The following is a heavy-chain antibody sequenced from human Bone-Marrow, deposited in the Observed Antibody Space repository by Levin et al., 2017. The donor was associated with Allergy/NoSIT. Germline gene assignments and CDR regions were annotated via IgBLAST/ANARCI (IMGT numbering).Heavy chain of an antibody. J-gene: IGHJ3*01. Sequence: PSETLSLTCTVSGDSISSYFWTWIRQSPGKRLEWIGYIYYSGTTNYNPSLKSRVTMSMDTSKNHFSLKLTSVTAADPAVYYCARVVVTAVVASDAFDLWDQGTMVIVSS. V-gene: IGHV4-59*01. CDR1: GDSISSYF. CDR2: IYYSGTT. D-gene: IGHD2-21*02. CDR3: ARVVVTAVVASDAFDL.